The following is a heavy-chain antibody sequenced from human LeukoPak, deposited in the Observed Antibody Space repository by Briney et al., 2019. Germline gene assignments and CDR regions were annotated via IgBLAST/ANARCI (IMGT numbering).Heavy chain of an antibody. Sequence: GGSLRLSCAASGFTFSDYYMSWIRQAPGEGLEWVSYISSRSSYTSYADSVKGRFTISRDNAKNSLFLQMNSLRAEDTAVYYCARIRGYSGYVDWYFDLWGRGTLVTVSS. CDR2: ISSRSSYT. J-gene: IGHJ2*01. CDR1: GFTFSDYY. V-gene: IGHV3-11*06. CDR3: ARIRGYSGYVDWYFDL. D-gene: IGHD5-12*01.